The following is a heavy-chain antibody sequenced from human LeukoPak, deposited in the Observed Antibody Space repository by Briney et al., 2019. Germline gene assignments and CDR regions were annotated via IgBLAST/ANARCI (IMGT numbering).Heavy chain of an antibody. CDR2: INHSGST. V-gene: IGHV4-34*01. CDR1: GGSFSGYY. J-gene: IGHJ6*02. CDR3: ARLGYCSGGSCYANYYYYYGMDV. D-gene: IGHD2-15*01. Sequence: SETLSLTCAVYGGSFSGYYWSWIRQPPGKGPEWIGEINHSGSTNYNPSLKSRVTISVDTSKNQFSLKLSSVTAADTAVYYCARLGYCSGGSCYANYYYYYGMDVWGQGTTVTVSS.